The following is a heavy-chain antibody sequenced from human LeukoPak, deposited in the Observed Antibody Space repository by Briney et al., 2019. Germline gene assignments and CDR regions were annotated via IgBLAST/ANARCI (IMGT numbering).Heavy chain of an antibody. CDR3: ARGGNYFDP. Sequence: PGTSLRLSCAASGFSFSSYGMHWIRQAPGKGLEWVAVISNDGSNTYYADSVKGRFTISRDDAKKSLYLQTNRLRAEDTAVYYCARGGNYFDPWGQGTLVTVSS. CDR2: ISNDGSNT. V-gene: IGHV3-30*03. CDR1: GFSFSSYG. J-gene: IGHJ5*02.